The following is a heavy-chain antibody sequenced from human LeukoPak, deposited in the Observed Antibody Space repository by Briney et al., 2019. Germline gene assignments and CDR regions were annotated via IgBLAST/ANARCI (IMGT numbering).Heavy chain of an antibody. CDR3: ARHEGSGWHLDY. V-gene: IGHV3-53*01. D-gene: IGHD6-19*01. Sequence: PGGSLRLSCAASGFTFSSNYMSWVRQAPGKGLEWVSVIYSGGSTYYADSVKGRFTISRDNSKNTLYLQMNSLRAEDTAVYYCARHEGSGWHLDYWGQGTLVTVSS. J-gene: IGHJ4*02. CDR1: GFTFSSNY. CDR2: IYSGGST.